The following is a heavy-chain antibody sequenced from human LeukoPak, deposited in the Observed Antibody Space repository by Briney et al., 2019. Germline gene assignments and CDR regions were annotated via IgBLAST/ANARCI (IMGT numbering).Heavy chain of an antibody. CDR3: AKDGRITMIVVVISGFDY. CDR1: GFTFSSYE. D-gene: IGHD3-22*01. Sequence: GGSLRLSCAASGFTFSSYEMNWVRQAPGKGLEWFSAISGSGGSTYYADSVKGRFTISGDKSKNTLYLQMTSLRADDTAVYYCAKDGRITMIVVVISGFDYWGQGTLVTVSS. V-gene: IGHV3-23*01. J-gene: IGHJ4*02. CDR2: ISGSGGST.